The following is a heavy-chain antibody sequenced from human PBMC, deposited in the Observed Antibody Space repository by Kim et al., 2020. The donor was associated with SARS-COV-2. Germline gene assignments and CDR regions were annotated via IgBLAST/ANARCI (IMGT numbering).Heavy chain of an antibody. CDR3: ARSHGYCASPGCPTDRFDR. CDR1: GGSMNGYY. V-gene: IGHV4-59*04. D-gene: IGHD2-8*01. Sequence: SETLSLTCTVSGGSMNGYYWSWVRQPPGKGLEWIGSIFYYGASYYSPSLKSRITMSIDTSENQFSLKLTSVTAADTAVYSCARSHGYCASPGCPTDRFDRWGHGPLVTVSS. J-gene: IGHJ5*02. CDR2: IFYYGAS.